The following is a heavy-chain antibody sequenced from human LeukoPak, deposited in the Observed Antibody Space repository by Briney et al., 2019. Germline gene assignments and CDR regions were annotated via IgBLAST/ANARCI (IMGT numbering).Heavy chain of an antibody. CDR3: ASVVPSDY. D-gene: IGHD2-2*01. Sequence: GGSLRLSCAASGFAFSSHWMTWVRQAPGKGLEWVANINQDGSERYYVDSVKGRFTISRDNAKNSLYLQMNSMRAEDTAVYYCASVVPSDYWGQGTLVTVSS. V-gene: IGHV3-7*01. CDR2: INQDGSER. CDR1: GFAFSSHW. J-gene: IGHJ4*02.